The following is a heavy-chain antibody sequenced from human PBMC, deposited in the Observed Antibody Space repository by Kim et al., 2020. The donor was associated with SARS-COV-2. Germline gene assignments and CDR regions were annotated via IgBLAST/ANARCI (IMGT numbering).Heavy chain of an antibody. CDR1: GFTFSSYW. V-gene: IGHV3-7*03. CDR2: IKQDGSEK. J-gene: IGHJ4*02. Sequence: GGSLRLSCAASGFTFSSYWMSWVRQAPGKGLEWVANIKQDGSEKYFVDSVKGRFTISRDNANNSLYLQMNSLRAEDTAVYYCARDRIVATLDYWGQGTLVTVSS. CDR3: ARDRIVATLDY. D-gene: IGHD5-12*01.